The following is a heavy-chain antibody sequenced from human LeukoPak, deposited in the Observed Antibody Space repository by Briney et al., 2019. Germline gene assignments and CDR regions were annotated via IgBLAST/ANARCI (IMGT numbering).Heavy chain of an antibody. J-gene: IGHJ4*02. V-gene: IGHV3-48*03. Sequence: PGGSLRLSCAASGFTFSSYEMNWVRQAPGKGLEWVSYISSSGSTIYYADSVKGRFTISRDNAKNTLYLQMNSLRAEDTAVYYCAKLDYVLPLEGCFDYWGQGTLVTVSS. CDR3: AKLDYVLPLEGCFDY. D-gene: IGHD4-17*01. CDR2: ISSSGSTI. CDR1: GFTFSSYE.